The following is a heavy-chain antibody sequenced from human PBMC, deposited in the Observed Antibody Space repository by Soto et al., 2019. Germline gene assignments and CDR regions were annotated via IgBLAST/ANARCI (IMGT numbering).Heavy chain of an antibody. CDR1: GFTFSSYA. Sequence: EVQLLESGGGLVQPGGSLRLSCAASGFTFSSYAMSWVRQAPGKGLEWVSAISGSGGSTYYADSVKGRFTISRDNSKNTLYLQMNSLRAEDTAVYYCAKLSSGRWPHYYCGMDVWGQGTTVTVSS. J-gene: IGHJ6*02. CDR2: ISGSGGST. D-gene: IGHD6-19*01. V-gene: IGHV3-23*01. CDR3: AKLSSGRWPHYYCGMDV.